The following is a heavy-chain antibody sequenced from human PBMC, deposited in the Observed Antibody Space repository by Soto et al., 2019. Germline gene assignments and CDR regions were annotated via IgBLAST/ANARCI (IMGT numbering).Heavy chain of an antibody. Sequence: LRLSCAASGFTFSSYGMHWVRQAPGKGLEWVAVISYDGSNKYYADSVKGRFTISRDNSKNTLYLQMNSLRAEDTAVYYCAKAGSGSYGMDVWGQGTTVTVSS. J-gene: IGHJ6*02. CDR1: GFTFSSYG. CDR3: AKAGSGSYGMDV. D-gene: IGHD3-10*01. CDR2: ISYDGSNK. V-gene: IGHV3-30*18.